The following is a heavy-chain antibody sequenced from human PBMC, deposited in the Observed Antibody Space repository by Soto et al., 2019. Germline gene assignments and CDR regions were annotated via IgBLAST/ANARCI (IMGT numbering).Heavy chain of an antibody. CDR1: GFTFSRYT. V-gene: IGHV3-48*02. D-gene: IGHD3-16*01. Sequence: EVQLEESGGGLVQPGGSLRLSCAASGFTFSRYTMNWVRQTPGKGLEWVSYISSGSLSIYYADSVKGRFTVSRDNAKNSLFLQMNSMRDEDTAVYYCARWGSSSDNGMAVWGQGTTVTVSS. CDR3: ARWGSSSDNGMAV. CDR2: ISSGSLSI. J-gene: IGHJ6*02.